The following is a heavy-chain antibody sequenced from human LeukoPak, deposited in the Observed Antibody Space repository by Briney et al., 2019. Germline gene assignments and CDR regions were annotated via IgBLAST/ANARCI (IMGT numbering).Heavy chain of an antibody. D-gene: IGHD2-21*01. V-gene: IGHV4-39*01. CDR3: ARHVVYDAFYV. CDR2: IYYSGSM. J-gene: IGHJ3*01. CDR1: GASISSTSHH. Sequence: SETLSLTCTASGASISSTSHHWDWIRQPPGKGLEWIGSIYYSGSMYSNPSLKSRVTISVDTSKNHFSLKLSSVTAADTAVYYCARHVVYDAFYVWGQGTVVTVSS.